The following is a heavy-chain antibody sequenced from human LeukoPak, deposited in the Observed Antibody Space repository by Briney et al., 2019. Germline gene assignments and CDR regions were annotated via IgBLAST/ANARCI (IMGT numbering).Heavy chain of an antibody. J-gene: IGHJ3*02. CDR1: GYTFTGYY. CDR2: INPSSGGT. D-gene: IGHD3-3*01. V-gene: IGHV1-2*02. CDR3: ARLTYYDFWSGYNYAFDI. Sequence: ASVKVSCKASGYTFTGYYMHWVRQAPGQGLEWMGWINPSSGGTNYAQKFQGRVTMTRDTSISKAYMELSRLRSDDTAIYYCARLTYYDFWSGYNYAFDIWSQGTMVTVSS.